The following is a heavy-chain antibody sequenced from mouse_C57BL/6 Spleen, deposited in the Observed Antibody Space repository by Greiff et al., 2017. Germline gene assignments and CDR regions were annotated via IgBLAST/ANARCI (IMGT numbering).Heavy chain of an antibody. CDR3: ARGQRGWYFDV. CDR1: GFTFSDYY. D-gene: IGHD3-3*01. J-gene: IGHJ1*03. Sequence: EVKLVESGGGLVQPGGSLKLSCAASGFTFSDYYMYWVRQTPEKRLAWVAYISNGGGSTYYPDTVKGRFTISRDNAKNTLYLQMSRLKSEDTAMYYCARGQRGWYFDVWGTGTTVTVSS. CDR2: ISNGGGST. V-gene: IGHV5-12*01.